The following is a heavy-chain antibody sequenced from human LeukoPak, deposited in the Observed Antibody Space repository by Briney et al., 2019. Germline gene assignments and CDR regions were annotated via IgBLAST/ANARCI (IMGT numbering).Heavy chain of an antibody. J-gene: IGHJ4*02. V-gene: IGHV4-59*01. D-gene: IGHD3-10*01. CDR3: ASGSGSYYSVY. Sequence: SETLSLTCTVSRGSIRSYYWSWIRQSPAKGLEWIGSFYYGESTKYNPSLKSRVSISVDTSKTQVSLKLNSINAADTAVYYCASGSGSYYSVYWGQGVLVTVSS. CDR1: RGSIRSYY. CDR2: FYYGEST.